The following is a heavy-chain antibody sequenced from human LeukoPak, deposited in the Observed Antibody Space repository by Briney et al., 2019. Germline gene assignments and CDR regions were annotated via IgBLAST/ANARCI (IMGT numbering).Heavy chain of an antibody. CDR1: GGSINSYY. J-gene: IGHJ4*02. Sequence: PSETLSLTCTVSGGSINSYYWSWIRQPAGKGLEWIGRIYTSGSTNYNPSLKSRVTISVDKSNNQFSLNLTSVTAADTAVYYCARDGNGSRAFDYWGQGTPVTVFS. D-gene: IGHD2-15*01. CDR2: IYTSGST. CDR3: ARDGNGSRAFDY. V-gene: IGHV4-4*07.